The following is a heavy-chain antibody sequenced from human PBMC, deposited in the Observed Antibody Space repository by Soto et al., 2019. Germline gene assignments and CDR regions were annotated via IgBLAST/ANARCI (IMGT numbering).Heavy chain of an antibody. D-gene: IGHD2-21*01. Sequence: QVQLQESGPGLVKPPQTLSLTCTVSGGSISSGGYYWSWIRQHPGKGLEWIGYIYYSGSTYYNPSLKSRVTISVDTSKNQFSLKLSSVTAADTAVYYCAASCVGCGGFNYYGMDVWGQGTTVTVSS. J-gene: IGHJ6*02. CDR3: AASCVGCGGFNYYGMDV. CDR1: GGSISSGGYY. CDR2: IYYSGST. V-gene: IGHV4-31*03.